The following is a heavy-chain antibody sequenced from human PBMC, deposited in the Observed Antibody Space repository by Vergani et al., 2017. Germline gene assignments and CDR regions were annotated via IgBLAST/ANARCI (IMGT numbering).Heavy chain of an antibody. J-gene: IGHJ5*02. V-gene: IGHV4-61*02. D-gene: IGHD3-9*01. CDR3: AGEYYDILTGLSPLPTNWFDP. CDR2: IYTSGST. Sequence: QVQLQESGPGLVKPSQTLSLTCTVSGGSISSGSYYWSWIRQPAGKGLEWIGRIYTSGSTNYNPSLKSRVTISVDTSKNQFSLKLSSVTAADTAVYYCAGEYYDILTGLSPLPTNWFDPWGQGTLVTVSS. CDR1: GGSISSGSYY.